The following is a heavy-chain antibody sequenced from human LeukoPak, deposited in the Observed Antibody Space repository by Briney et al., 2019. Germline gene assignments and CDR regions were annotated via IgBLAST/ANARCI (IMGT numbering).Heavy chain of an antibody. CDR1: GGYISISSYY. V-gene: IGHV4-39*01. D-gene: IGHD6-19*01. Sequence: SENLSLTCTVPGGYISISSYYWSWIRQPPGKVLEWIGSIYYSGSTYYNPSLNSRVTISVDTSKNQFSLKLSSVTAADTAVYYCARQKGYSSGWYFDYWGQGTLVTVSS. CDR2: IYYSGST. J-gene: IGHJ4*02. CDR3: ARQKGYSSGWYFDY.